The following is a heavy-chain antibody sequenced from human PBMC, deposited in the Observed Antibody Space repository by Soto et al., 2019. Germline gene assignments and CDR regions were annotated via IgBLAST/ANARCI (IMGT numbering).Heavy chain of an antibody. CDR1: GFTFTSYA. CDR3: AQDRDDILTGVLDY. Sequence: QVQLVESGGGLVQPGRSLRLSCAASGFTFTSYAMQWVRQAPGKGLEWVAVISKDGSSKYYADSVKGRFTISRDNSKIALYLQLHSLRAEDTAVYYCAQDRDDILTGVLDYWGQGTLVTVSP. D-gene: IGHD3-9*01. J-gene: IGHJ4*02. V-gene: IGHV3-30*18. CDR2: ISKDGSSK.